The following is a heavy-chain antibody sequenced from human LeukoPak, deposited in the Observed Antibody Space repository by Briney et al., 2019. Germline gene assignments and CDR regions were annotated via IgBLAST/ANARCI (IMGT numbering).Heavy chain of an antibody. Sequence: SETLSLTCAVYGGSFSGYYWSWIRQPPGKGLEWIGEINHSGSTNYNPSLKSRVTISVDTSKNQFSLKLSSVTAADTAVYYCARLSSRLKKYFQHWGQGTLVTVSS. V-gene: IGHV4-34*01. CDR1: GGSFSGYY. CDR2: INHSGST. D-gene: IGHD6-13*01. CDR3: ARLSSRLKKYFQH. J-gene: IGHJ1*01.